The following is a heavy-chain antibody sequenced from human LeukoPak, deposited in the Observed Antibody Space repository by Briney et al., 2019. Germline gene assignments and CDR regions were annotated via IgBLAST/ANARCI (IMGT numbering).Heavy chain of an antibody. CDR2: ISSSGSTI. CDR1: GFTFSDYY. V-gene: IGHV3-11*01. CDR3: ARDLGDSGSRLLGSFDY. J-gene: IGHJ4*02. Sequence: GGSLRLSCAASGFTFSDYYMSWIRQAPGKGLEWVSYISSSGSTIYYADSVKGRFTISRDNAKNSLYLQMNSLRAEDTAVYYFARDLGDSGSRLLGSFDYWGQGTLVTVSS. D-gene: IGHD1-26*01.